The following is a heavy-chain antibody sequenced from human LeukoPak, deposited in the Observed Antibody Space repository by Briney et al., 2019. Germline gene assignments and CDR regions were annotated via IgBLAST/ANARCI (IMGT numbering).Heavy chain of an antibody. CDR1: GDSVSSSSAT. D-gene: IGHD3-16*01. CDR3: ARESTTGPYAYTFDI. J-gene: IGHJ3*02. V-gene: IGHV6-1*01. CDR2: TYYRSKWYT. Sequence: SQTLSLTCAISGDSVSSSSATWTWIRQSPSRGLEWLGRTYYRSKWYTDYAVSVKSRITINPDTSKNQFSLQLNSVTPEDTAVFFCARESTTGPYAYTFDIWGQGTMVAVSS.